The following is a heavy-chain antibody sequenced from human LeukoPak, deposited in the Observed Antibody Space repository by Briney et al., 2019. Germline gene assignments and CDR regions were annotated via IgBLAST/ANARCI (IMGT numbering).Heavy chain of an antibody. J-gene: IGHJ4*02. D-gene: IGHD3-22*01. V-gene: IGHV3-30-3*01. Sequence: GGSLRLSCAASGFTFSSYAMHWVRQAPGKGLEWVAVISYDGSNKYYADSVKGRFTISRDNSKNTLYLQMNSLRAEDTAVYYCARDWTSNGYYVGYWGQGTLVTVSS. CDR2: ISYDGSNK. CDR1: GFTFSSYA. CDR3: ARDWTSNGYYVGY.